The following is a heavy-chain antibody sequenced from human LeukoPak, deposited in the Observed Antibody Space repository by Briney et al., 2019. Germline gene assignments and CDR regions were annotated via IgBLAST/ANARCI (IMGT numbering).Heavy chain of an antibody. J-gene: IGHJ4*02. Sequence: GGSLRLSCAGSGFIFNNYAMHWVRQPPGKGLEWVSGISWNSGSIDYADSVKGRLTISRDNAKNSLYLQMNSLRVEDTAFYYCAKDNRRHYTSGPNPDSLHWGQGALVTVSS. D-gene: IGHD6-19*01. V-gene: IGHV3-9*01. CDR3: AKDNRRHYTSGPNPDSLH. CDR1: GFIFNNYA. CDR2: ISWNSGSI.